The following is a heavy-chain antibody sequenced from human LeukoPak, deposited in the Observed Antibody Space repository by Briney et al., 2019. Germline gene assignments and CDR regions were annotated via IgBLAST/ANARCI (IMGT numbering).Heavy chain of an antibody. V-gene: IGHV3-48*01. Sequence: GGSLRLSWAASGFTFNAYHMNWVRQAPGKGLEWISYISGDSNTIYYADSVRGRFTISRDNAKKTVHLQMNSLRAEDTAVYYCVKEGRDTTFGVLVPFGYWGQGALVIVSS. CDR1: GFTFNAYH. CDR3: VKEGRDTTFGVLVPFGY. J-gene: IGHJ4*02. D-gene: IGHD3-3*01. CDR2: ISGDSNTI.